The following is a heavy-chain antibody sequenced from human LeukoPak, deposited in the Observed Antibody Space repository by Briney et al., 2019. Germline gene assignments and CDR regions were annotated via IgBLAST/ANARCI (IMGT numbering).Heavy chain of an antibody. D-gene: IGHD6-19*01. V-gene: IGHV3-48*01. CDR2: LTRTSSAT. CDR3: AREDEYSSGLLDY. J-gene: IGHJ4*02. CDR1: GFRFSSYD. Sequence: GGSLRLSCVGSGFRFSSYDMNWVRQAPGRGLEWLSYLTRTSSATWYADSVKGRFTIFRDNAKSSLYLQMNSLRAEDTAVYYCAREDEYSSGLLDYWGQGTLVTVSS.